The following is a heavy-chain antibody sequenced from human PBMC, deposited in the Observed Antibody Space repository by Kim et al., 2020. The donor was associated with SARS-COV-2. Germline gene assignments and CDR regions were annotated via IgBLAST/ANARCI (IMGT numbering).Heavy chain of an antibody. J-gene: IGHJ4*01. V-gene: IGHV4-39*07. D-gene: IGHD3-9*01. CDR1: GGSISSSSYY. Sequence: SETLSLTCTVSGGSISSSSYYWGWLRQPPGKGLEWIADIYYTGSTYYNPYLKSSVIISVDKSQNQFSLKLGSVTAAATAVYYCARGRRSRYDYF. CDR3: ARGRRSRYDYF. CDR2: IYYTGST.